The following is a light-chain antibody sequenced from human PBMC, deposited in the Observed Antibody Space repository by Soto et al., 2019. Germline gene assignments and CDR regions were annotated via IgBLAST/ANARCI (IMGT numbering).Light chain of an antibody. Sequence: QSVLSQPPSASGSPGQSVTISCTGTSSDVGGYNYVSWYQQHPGKAPKLMIYEVSQRPSGVPNRFSGSKSGNTASLTISGLQAEDEADYYCSSYTSSILVFGGGTKVTVL. CDR1: SSDVGGYNY. CDR3: SSYTSSILV. V-gene: IGLV2-8*01. J-gene: IGLJ3*02. CDR2: EVS.